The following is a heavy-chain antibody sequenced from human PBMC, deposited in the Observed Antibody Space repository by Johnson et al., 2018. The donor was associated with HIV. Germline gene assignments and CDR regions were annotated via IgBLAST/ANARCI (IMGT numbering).Heavy chain of an antibody. D-gene: IGHD4-11*01. J-gene: IGHJ3*01. CDR2: IRSKTDGGTT. CDR1: GFTFSNAW. Sequence: VQLVESGGGLVKPGGSLRVSCAASGFTFSNAWMNWVRQAPGKGLEWVGRIRSKTDGGTTEYAAPVKGRFTISRDDSKNTLYLQMNSLKTEDTAVYSCSTDFTDTLTTYYNAFDVWGQGTMVTVSS. CDR3: STDFTDTLTTYYNAFDV. V-gene: IGHV3-15*01.